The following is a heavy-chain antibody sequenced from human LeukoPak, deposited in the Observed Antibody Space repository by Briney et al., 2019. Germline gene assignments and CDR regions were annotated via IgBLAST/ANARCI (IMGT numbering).Heavy chain of an antibody. Sequence: PGGSLRLSCAASGFTVSSNEMSWVRQAPGKGLEWVSSISGSSSYIYYADSVKGRFTISRDNAKNSLYLQMNSLRAEDTAVYYCARFRQQLPAFDYWGQGTLVTVSS. CDR2: ISGSSSYI. J-gene: IGHJ4*02. V-gene: IGHV3-21*01. CDR3: ARFRQQLPAFDY. D-gene: IGHD6-13*01. CDR1: GFTVSSNE.